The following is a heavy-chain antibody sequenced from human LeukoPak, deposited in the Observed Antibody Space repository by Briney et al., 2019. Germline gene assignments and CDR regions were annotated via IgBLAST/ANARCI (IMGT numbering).Heavy chain of an antibody. Sequence: GGSLRLSCAASGFTFSSYAMSWVRQAPGKGLEWVSAISGSGDSTYYADSVKGRFTISRDNSKNTLYLQMDSLRAEDTAVYYCARDPPSRGTRYFDYWGQGTLVTVSS. J-gene: IGHJ4*02. CDR2: ISGSGDST. CDR3: ARDPPSRGTRYFDY. V-gene: IGHV3-23*01. CDR1: GFTFSSYA. D-gene: IGHD3-16*01.